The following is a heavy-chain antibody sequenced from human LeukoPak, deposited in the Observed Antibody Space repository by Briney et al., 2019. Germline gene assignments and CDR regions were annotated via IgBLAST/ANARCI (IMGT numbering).Heavy chain of an antibody. J-gene: IGHJ4*02. Sequence: SETLSLTCAVYGGSFSGYYWSWIRQPPGKGLEWIGEINHSGSTNYKPSLKSRVTISVDTSKNQFSLKLSSVTAADTAVYYCARGPRITIFGVVIRFDYWGQGTLVTVSS. CDR3: ARGPRITIFGVVIRFDY. CDR1: GGSFSGYY. D-gene: IGHD3-3*01. CDR2: INHSGST. V-gene: IGHV4-34*01.